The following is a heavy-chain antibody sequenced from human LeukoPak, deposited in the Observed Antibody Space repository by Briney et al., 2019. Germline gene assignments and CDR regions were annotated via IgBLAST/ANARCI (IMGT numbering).Heavy chain of an antibody. CDR1: GFTFSTYN. V-gene: IGHV3-30*02. CDR3: AKDYRWGFDY. D-gene: IGHD7-27*01. J-gene: IGHJ4*02. Sequence: PGGTLRLSCVASGFTFSTYNMYWVLQAPGKGLEWVAFIRSQASKTYYEDSVKSRFTISRDNSKSTLYLQMNSLRVEDTAVYYCAKDYRWGFDYWGQGSLVTVSS. CDR2: IRSQASKT.